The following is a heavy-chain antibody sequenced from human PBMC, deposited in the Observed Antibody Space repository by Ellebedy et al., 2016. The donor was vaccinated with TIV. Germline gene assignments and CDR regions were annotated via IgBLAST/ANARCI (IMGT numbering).Heavy chain of an antibody. Sequence: MPSETLSLTCAVSGGSFSDYFWSRIRQPPGKGLEWIGEINHSGSTNFNPSLKSRVTISVDTSKNRFSLNLSSVTAADTAVYYCARGVSSGYYDYWGLGTLVTVSS. CDR2: INHSGST. CDR3: ARGVSSGYYDY. V-gene: IGHV4-34*01. CDR1: GGSFSDYF. J-gene: IGHJ4*02. D-gene: IGHD3-22*01.